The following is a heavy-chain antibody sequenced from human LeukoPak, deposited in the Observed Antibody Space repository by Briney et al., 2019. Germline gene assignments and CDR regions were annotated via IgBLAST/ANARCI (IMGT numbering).Heavy chain of an antibody. Sequence: GRSLRLSCAASGFTSSSYGMHWVRQAPGKGLEWVAVIWYDGSNKYYADSVKGRFTISRDNSKNTLYLQMSSLRAEDTAVYYCARDRGPRTGFMVREAYDYWGQGTLVTVSS. CDR3: ARDRGPRTGFMVREAYDY. CDR1: GFTSSSYG. V-gene: IGHV3-33*01. J-gene: IGHJ4*02. D-gene: IGHD3-10*01. CDR2: IWYDGSNK.